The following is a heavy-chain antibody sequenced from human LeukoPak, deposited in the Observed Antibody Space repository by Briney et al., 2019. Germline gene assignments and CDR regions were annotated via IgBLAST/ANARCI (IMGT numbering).Heavy chain of an antibody. D-gene: IGHD2-15*01. CDR3: AKQLGYRSDGSCYFPY. CDR2: ISNNGGYT. J-gene: IGHJ4*02. V-gene: IGHV3-23*01. CDR1: GFTFSSSA. Sequence: GGSLRLSCAASGFTFSSSAMSWVRQAPGKGLEWVSAISNNGGYTYYADSVQGRFTISRDNSKSTLCLQMNSLSAEDTAVYYCAKQLGYRSDGSCYFPYWGQGTLVTVSS.